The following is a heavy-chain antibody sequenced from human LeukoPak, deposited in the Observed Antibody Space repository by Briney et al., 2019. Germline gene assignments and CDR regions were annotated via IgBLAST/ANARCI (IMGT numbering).Heavy chain of an antibody. CDR2: INPNSGGT. CDR3: ARDNRSSTGTVTSAGVDY. CDR1: GYTFTGYY. V-gene: IGHV1-2*02. J-gene: IGHJ4*02. D-gene: IGHD4-17*01. Sequence: EASVKVSCKASGYTFTGYYMHWVRQAPGQGLEWMGWINPNSGGTNYAQKFQGRVTMTRDTSISTAYMELSRLRSDDTAVYYCARDNRSSTGTVTSAGVDYWGQGTLVTVSS.